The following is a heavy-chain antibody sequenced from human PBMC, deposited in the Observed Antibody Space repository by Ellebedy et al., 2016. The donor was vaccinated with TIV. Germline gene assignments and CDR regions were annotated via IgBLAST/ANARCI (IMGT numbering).Heavy chain of an antibody. D-gene: IGHD3-9*01. J-gene: IGHJ3*02. CDR1: GESFSHYY. Sequence: MPGGSLRLFCAVYGESFSHYYWNWIRQPPGKGLEWIGEINHRGSTKYNPSLKSRVIISTDTSKNQFSLKRSSVTAADTAVYYCARQGKEKRYFYWLYDIWGQGTMVTVSS. CDR3: ARQGKEKRYFYWLYDI. V-gene: IGHV4-34*01. CDR2: INHRGST.